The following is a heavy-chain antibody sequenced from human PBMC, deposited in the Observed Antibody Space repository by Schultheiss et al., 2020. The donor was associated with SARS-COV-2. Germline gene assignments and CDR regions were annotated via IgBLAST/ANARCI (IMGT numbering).Heavy chain of an antibody. J-gene: IGHJ4*02. V-gene: IGHV5-10-1*01. CDR2: IDPSDSYT. Sequence: GGSLRLSCKGSGYSFTSYWISWVRQMPGKGLEWMGRIDPSDSYTNYSPSFQGHVTISADKSISTAYLQWSSLKAAETAMYYCARAPHYSGSYWHFDYWGQGTLVTVSS. CDR1: GYSFTSYW. CDR3: ARAPHYSGSYWHFDY. D-gene: IGHD1-26*01.